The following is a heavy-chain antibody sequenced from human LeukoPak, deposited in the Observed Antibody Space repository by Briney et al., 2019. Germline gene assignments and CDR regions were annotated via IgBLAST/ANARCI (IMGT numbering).Heavy chain of an antibody. V-gene: IGHV3-21*01. J-gene: IGHJ4*02. CDR3: AREANGDHEEDY. CDR2: ISSSSSYI. CDR1: GFTFSSYS. D-gene: IGHD4-17*01. Sequence: GGSLGLSCAASGFTFSSYSMNWVRQAPGKGLEWVSSISSSSSYIYYADSVKGRFTISRDNAKNSLYLQMNSLRAEDTAVYYCAREANGDHEEDYWGQGTLVTVSS.